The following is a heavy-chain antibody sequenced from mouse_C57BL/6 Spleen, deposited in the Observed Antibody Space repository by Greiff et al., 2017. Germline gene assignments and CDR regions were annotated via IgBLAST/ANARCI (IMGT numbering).Heavy chain of an antibody. Sequence: VNLVESGPELVKPGASVKISCKASGYAFSSSWMNWVKQRPGKGLEWIGRIYPGDGDTNYNGKFKGKATLTADKSSSTAYMQLSSLTSEDSAVYFCATYYYGSSYGAMDYWGQGTSVTVSS. J-gene: IGHJ4*01. CDR1: GYAFSSSW. V-gene: IGHV1-82*01. D-gene: IGHD1-1*01. CDR3: ATYYYGSSYGAMDY. CDR2: IYPGDGDT.